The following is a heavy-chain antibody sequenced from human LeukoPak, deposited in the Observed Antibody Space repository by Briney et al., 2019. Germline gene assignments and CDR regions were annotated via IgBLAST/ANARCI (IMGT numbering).Heavy chain of an antibody. CDR1: GGSISRYS. J-gene: IGHJ4*02. V-gene: IGHV4-59*01. CDR2: IYYSGST. Sequence: PSETLSLTCTVSGGSISRYSWSWIRQPPGQGLEWIGYIYYSGSTNYNHSHKSRVTISVDTSKNQFSLKLGSVAAADTAVYYCARATRGYSYGPLDYWGQGTLVTVSS. D-gene: IGHD5-18*01. CDR3: ARATRGYSYGPLDY.